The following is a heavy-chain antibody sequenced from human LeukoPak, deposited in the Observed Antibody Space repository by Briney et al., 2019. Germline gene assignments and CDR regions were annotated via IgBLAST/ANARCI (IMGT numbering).Heavy chain of an antibody. D-gene: IGHD4-17*01. CDR1: GGTFSSYA. CDR3: AREQDYGDYRDAFDI. CDR2: IIPIFGTA. Sequence: SVKVSCKASGGTFSSYAISWVRQAPGQGPEWMGGIIPIFGTANYAQKFQGRVTITADESTSTAYMELSSLRSEDTAVYYCAREQDYGDYRDAFDIWGQGTMVTVSS. V-gene: IGHV1-69*13. J-gene: IGHJ3*02.